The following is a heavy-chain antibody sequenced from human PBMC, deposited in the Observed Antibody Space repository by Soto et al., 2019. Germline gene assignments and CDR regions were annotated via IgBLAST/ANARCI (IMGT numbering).Heavy chain of an antibody. Sequence: QVRLVQSGAEVRKPGSSVEVSCMASGSTFSSYTVNWVRQAPGQGLEWIGRIIPVLGVTHYARRFQGRVTITADRSRKTAYMERTSLTSEDTAVYYWARRRYCGVDCYNKFYYGMDVWGQGTTVTVSS. J-gene: IGHJ6*02. V-gene: IGHV1-69*02. D-gene: IGHD2-21*02. CDR1: GSTFSSYT. CDR3: ARRRYCGVDCYNKFYYGMDV. CDR2: IIPVLGVT.